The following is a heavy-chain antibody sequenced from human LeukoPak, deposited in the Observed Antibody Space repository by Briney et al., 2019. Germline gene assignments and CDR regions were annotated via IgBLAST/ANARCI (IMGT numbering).Heavy chain of an antibody. V-gene: IGHV4-39*01. CDR1: DGSISSSSYY. D-gene: IGHD6-6*01. Sequence: SETLSLTCTVSDGSISSSSYYWGWIRQPPGKGLEWIGSIYYSGSTYYNPSLKSRVTISVDTSKNQFSLKLSSVTAADTAVYYCARLASSSAFDYWGQGTLVTVSS. CDR3: ARLASSSAFDY. CDR2: IYYSGST. J-gene: IGHJ4*02.